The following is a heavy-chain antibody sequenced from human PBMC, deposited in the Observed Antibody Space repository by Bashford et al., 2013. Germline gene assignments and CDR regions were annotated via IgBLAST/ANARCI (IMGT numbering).Heavy chain of an antibody. Sequence: SETLSLTCTVSGDSITRGSFYWGWIRQSPGKGLEWIATILYTGRIYYNPSLKSRVTMSVDTSRDQFSLTLDSVTAADTAVYFCLREYSDLFSGYGPWGQGIQVTVSS. CDR3: LREYSDLFSGYGP. D-gene: IGHD5-12*01. J-gene: IGHJ5*02. V-gene: IGHV4-39*07. CDR2: ILYTGRI. CDR1: GDSITRGSFY.